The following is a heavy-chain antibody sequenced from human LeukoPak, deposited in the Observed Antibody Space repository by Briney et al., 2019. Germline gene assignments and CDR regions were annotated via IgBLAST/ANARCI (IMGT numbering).Heavy chain of an antibody. CDR2: IYYSGST. D-gene: IGHD5-24*01. J-gene: IGHJ4*02. V-gene: IGHV4-59*11. CDR3: ARARDGYTLDY. CDR1: GGSISSHY. Sequence: PSETLSLTCTVSGGSISSHYWSWIRQPPGKGLERIGYIYYSGSTNYNPSLKSRVTISVDTSKNQFSLKLSSVTAADTAVYYCARARDGYTLDYWGQGTLVTVSS.